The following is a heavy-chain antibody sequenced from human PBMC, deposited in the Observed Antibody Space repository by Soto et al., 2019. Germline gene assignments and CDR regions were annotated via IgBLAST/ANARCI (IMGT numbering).Heavy chain of an antibody. CDR1: GGTFSSYA. CDR3: ARAMATGDNWFDP. Sequence: ASVKVSCKASGGTFSSYAISWVRQAPGQGLEWMGGIIPIFGTANYAQKFQGRVTITADKSAGTAYMELSSLRSEDTAVYYCARAMATGDNWFDPWGQGTLVTVSS. CDR2: IIPIFGTA. D-gene: IGHD5-12*01. V-gene: IGHV1-69*06. J-gene: IGHJ5*02.